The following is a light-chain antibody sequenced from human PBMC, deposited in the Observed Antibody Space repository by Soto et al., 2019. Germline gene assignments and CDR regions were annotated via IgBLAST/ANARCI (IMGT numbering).Light chain of an antibody. CDR3: ETWDSNTRV. CDR2: LERSGSY. V-gene: IGLV4-60*03. CDR1: SRHITYI. Sequence: QLVLTQSSSASASLRSSVKLTCTLSSRHITYIIAWHQQQPGKSPRYLMKLERSGSYNKGSGVPDRFSGSSSGADRYLTISNLQSEDEADYYCETWDSNTRVFGTGTKVTVL. J-gene: IGLJ1*01.